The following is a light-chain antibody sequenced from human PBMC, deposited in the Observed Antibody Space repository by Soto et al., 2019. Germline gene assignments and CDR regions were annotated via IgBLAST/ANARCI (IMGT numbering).Light chain of an antibody. J-gene: IGKJ4*01. CDR2: LGS. V-gene: IGKV2-28*01. CDR3: MEALQSPLT. CDR1: QSLLHSNGYNY. Sequence: DIVMTQSPLSLPVTPGEPASISCRSSQSLLHSNGYNYLDWYLQKPGQSPQLLIYLGSGRASGVPDRFSGSGSGTDFTLKISRVEAEDVGVYYCMEALQSPLTFGGGTKVEIK.